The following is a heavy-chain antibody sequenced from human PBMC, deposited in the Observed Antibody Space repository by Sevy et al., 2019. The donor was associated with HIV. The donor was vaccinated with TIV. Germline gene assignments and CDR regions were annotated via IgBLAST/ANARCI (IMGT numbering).Heavy chain of an antibody. J-gene: IGHJ6*03. Sequence: GGSLRLSCAASGFTFSSYAMHWVRQAPGKGLEYVSAISSNGGSTYYANSVKGRFTISRDNSKNTLYLQMGSLRAEDMAVYYCARVPSSLRYYYYMDVWGKGTTVTVSS. D-gene: IGHD6-6*01. CDR3: ARVPSSLRYYYYMDV. V-gene: IGHV3-64*01. CDR1: GFTFSSYA. CDR2: ISSNGGST.